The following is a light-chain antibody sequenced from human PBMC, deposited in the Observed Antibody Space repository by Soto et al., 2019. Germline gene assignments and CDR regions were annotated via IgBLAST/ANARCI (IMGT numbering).Light chain of an antibody. CDR2: GNS. CDR1: SSNVGAGYD. Sequence: QSVLTQPPSVSGAPGQRVTISCTGSSSNVGAGYDVHWYQQLPGTVPKLLIRGNSNRPSGVPDRFSGSKSGTSASLAITGLQAEDEADYYCCSYAGSNNYYLFGPGTKLTVL. CDR3: CSYAGSNNYYL. J-gene: IGLJ1*01. V-gene: IGLV1-40*01.